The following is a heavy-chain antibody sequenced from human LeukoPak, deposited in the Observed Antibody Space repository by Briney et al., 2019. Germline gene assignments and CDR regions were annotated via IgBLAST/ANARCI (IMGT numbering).Heavy chain of an antibody. CDR3: ARESHVTREDY. CDR2: ISANDGNT. Sequence: GASVTVSCTASGYTFTSYGISWVRQAPGQGLEWMGWISANDGNTDYPQKLQGRVTMTTDTSTSTAYMELRSLRSDDTAVYYCARESHVTREDYWGQGTLVTVSS. CDR1: GYTFTSYG. J-gene: IGHJ4*02. V-gene: IGHV1-18*01. D-gene: IGHD3-10*01.